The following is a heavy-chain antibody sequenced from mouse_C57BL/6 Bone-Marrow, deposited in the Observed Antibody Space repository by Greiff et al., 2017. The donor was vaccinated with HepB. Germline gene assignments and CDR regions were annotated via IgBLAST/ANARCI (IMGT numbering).Heavy chain of an antibody. CDR3: ASYYYGSSLYAMDY. CDR1: GYAFSSSW. J-gene: IGHJ4*01. Sequence: VQVVESGPELVKPGASVKISCKASGYAFSSSWMNWVKQRPGKGLEWIGRIYPGDGDTNYNGKFKGKATLTADKSSSTAYMQLSSLTSEDSAVYFCASYYYGSSLYAMDYWGQGTSVTVSS. CDR2: IYPGDGDT. V-gene: IGHV1-82*01. D-gene: IGHD1-1*01.